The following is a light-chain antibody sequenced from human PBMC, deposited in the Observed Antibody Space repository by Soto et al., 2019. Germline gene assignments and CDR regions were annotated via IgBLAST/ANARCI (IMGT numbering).Light chain of an antibody. J-gene: IGLJ3*02. Sequence: QSVLTQPASVSGSPGQSITISCTGTSSDVGRYKFVSWYQQLPNKAPKLIIYEVSDRPPGVSNRFSASKSGNTASLTISGLQADDEADYYCSSYTTSATWVFGEGTQLTVL. V-gene: IGLV2-14*01. CDR1: SSDVGRYKF. CDR3: SSYTTSATWV. CDR2: EVS.